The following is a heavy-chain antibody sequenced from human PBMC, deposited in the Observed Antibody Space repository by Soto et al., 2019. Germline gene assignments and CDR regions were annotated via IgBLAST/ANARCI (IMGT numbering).Heavy chain of an antibody. CDR1: GYRLSRSW. Sequence: PGESRKISCQGTGYRLSRSWIGWVRQKPGKGLEWLGNVYPSDSDVRYSPAFEGQVTISADNSNNTAYVQLLNLKASDTAISNCTKGTTRPFDSWGQGTRVPSPQ. J-gene: IGHJ4*02. V-gene: IGHV5-51*01. D-gene: IGHD1-1*01. CDR3: TKGTTRPFDS. CDR2: VYPSDSDV.